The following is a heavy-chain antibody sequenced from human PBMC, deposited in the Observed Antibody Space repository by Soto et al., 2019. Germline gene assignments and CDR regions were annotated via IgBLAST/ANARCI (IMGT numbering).Heavy chain of an antibody. V-gene: IGHV3-23*01. Sequence: GGSLRLSCAASGFTFSSYAMSWVRQAPGKGLEWVSAISESGGSTYYADSVKGRFPISRDNSKNTLYLQMNSLRAEDTAVYYCAKDSFHSSGSYDYWGQGTLVTVSS. D-gene: IGHD6-19*01. CDR2: ISESGGST. J-gene: IGHJ4*02. CDR1: GFTFSSYA. CDR3: AKDSFHSSGSYDY.